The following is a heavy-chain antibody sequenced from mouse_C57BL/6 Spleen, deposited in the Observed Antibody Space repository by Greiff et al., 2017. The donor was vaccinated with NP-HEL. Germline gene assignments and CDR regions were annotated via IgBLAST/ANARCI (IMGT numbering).Heavy chain of an antibody. CDR3: ARENYYGSRDY. J-gene: IGHJ2*01. Sequence: VQLQQPGAELVMPGASVKLSCKASGYTFTSYWMHWVKQRPGQGLEWIGEIDPSDSYTNYNQKFKGKSTLTVDKSSSTAYMELRSLTSEDSAVYYCARENYYGSRDYWGQGTTLTVSS. V-gene: IGHV1-69*01. D-gene: IGHD1-1*01. CDR2: IDPSDSYT. CDR1: GYTFTSYW.